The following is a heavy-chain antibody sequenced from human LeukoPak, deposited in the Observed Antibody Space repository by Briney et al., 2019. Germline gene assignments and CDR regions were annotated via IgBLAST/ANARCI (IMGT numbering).Heavy chain of an antibody. CDR3: ATAIRLRFPLRFDY. V-gene: IGHV1-24*01. CDR1: GYTLTELS. J-gene: IGHJ4*02. Sequence: ASVKVSCKVSGYTLTELSMHWVRQAPGKGLEWMGGFDPEDGETIYAQKFQGRVTMTEDTSTDTAYMELSSLRSEDTAVYYCATAIRLRFPLRFDYWGQGTLVTVSS. CDR2: FDPEDGET. D-gene: IGHD2-21*02.